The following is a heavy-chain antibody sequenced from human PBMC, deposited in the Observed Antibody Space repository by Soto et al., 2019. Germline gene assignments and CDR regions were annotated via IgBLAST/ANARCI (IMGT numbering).Heavy chain of an antibody. D-gene: IGHD2-15*01. J-gene: IGHJ4*02. CDR3: ARQGSHFVVVVAATSDYFDY. Sequence: QLQLQESGPGLVKPSETLSLTCTVSGGSISSSSYYWGWIRQPPGKGLEWIGSIYYSESTYYNPSLKSRVTISVDTSKNQFSLKLSSVTAADTAVYYCARQGSHFVVVVAATSDYFDYWGQGTLVTVSS. CDR2: IYYSEST. V-gene: IGHV4-39*01. CDR1: GGSISSSSYY.